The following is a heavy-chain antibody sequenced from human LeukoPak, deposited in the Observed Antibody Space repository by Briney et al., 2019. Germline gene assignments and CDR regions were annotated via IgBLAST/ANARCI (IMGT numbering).Heavy chain of an antibody. V-gene: IGHV3-15*01. D-gene: IGHD2-15*01. CDR1: GFIFNKAW. CDR3: TPVMVEDRGF. J-gene: IGHJ4*02. CDR2: IKSKNDGGTT. Sequence: PGGSLRLSCAASGFIFNKAWMNWVRQAPGKGPEWVGRIKSKNDGGTTDYGSPVKGRFTISRDDSKNTLYPQMNSLITDDTAIYYCTPVMVEDRGFWGQGTLVTVSS.